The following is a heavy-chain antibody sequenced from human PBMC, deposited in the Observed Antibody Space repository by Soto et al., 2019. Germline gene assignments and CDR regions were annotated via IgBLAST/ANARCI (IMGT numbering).Heavy chain of an antibody. CDR3: ARGGGTILAPLP. Sequence: QVQLVQSGAEVKKPGASVKVSCKASGYTFTGYFMHWVRQAPGQGLEWMGWINPNSGATKYAQKFQGGVTLSRDTSIRTAYMELGGLRSDDTAVYYCARGGGTILAPLPWGQGTLVTVSS. CDR1: GYTFTGYF. CDR2: INPNSGAT. J-gene: IGHJ5*02. V-gene: IGHV1-2*02. D-gene: IGHD3-3*01.